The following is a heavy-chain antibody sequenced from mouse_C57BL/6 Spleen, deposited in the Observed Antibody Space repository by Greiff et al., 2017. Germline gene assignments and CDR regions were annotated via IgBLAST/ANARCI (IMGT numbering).Heavy chain of an antibody. CDR3: ARREPSGD. J-gene: IGHJ2*01. Sequence: VQLQQSGPELVKPGASVKISCKASGYSFTGYYMNWVKQSPEKSLEWIGEINPSTGGTTYNQKFKAKATLTVDKSSSTAYMQLKSLTSEDSAVYYCARREPSGDWGQGTTLTVSS. V-gene: IGHV1-42*01. CDR2: INPSTGGT. CDR1: GYSFTGYY.